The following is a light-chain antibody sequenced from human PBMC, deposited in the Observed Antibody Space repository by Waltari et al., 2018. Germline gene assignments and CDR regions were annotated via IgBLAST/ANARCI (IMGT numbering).Light chain of an antibody. CDR1: QGISSY. J-gene: IGKJ4*01. CDR3: QQYYSYPLT. CDR2: AAS. V-gene: IGKV1-8*01. Sequence: AIRMTQSPSSLSASTGDRVTITCRASQGISSYLAWYQQKPGKALKLLFYAASTLQSGVPSRFSGSGSGTDFTLTISCLQSEEFATYDCQQYYSYPLTFVGGTKVEIK.